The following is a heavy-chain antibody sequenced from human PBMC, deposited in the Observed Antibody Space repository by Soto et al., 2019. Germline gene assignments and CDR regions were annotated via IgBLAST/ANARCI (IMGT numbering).Heavy chain of an antibody. CDR2: LTGSGDST. CDR1: GFTFSSFA. V-gene: IGHV3-23*01. D-gene: IGHD4-17*01. CDR3: ANGTAVTTGDMAY. J-gene: IGHJ4*02. Sequence: EVQLLESGGGLVQPGGSLRLSCAASGFTFSSFAMTWVRQAPGKGLEWVSSLTGSGDSTYYADSVKGRFTISRDNSKNTLYLQMNSLRADDTALYYWANGTAVTTGDMAYWGQGTLVTVSS.